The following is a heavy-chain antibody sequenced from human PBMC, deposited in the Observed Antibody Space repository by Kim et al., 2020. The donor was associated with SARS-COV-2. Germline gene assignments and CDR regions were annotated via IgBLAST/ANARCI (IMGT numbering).Heavy chain of an antibody. V-gene: IGHV4-31*03. CDR1: GGSIRSGGYY. J-gene: IGHJ4*02. CDR2: IYYSGTT. Sequence: SETLSLTCTVSGGSIRSGGYYWSWIRQLPGNGLEWLGYIYYSGTTYYNPSLKSRITISLDTSENQFSLRLTSVTAADTAVYYCARVWDYWGQGTLVTVSS. D-gene: IGHD3-16*01. CDR3: ARVWDY.